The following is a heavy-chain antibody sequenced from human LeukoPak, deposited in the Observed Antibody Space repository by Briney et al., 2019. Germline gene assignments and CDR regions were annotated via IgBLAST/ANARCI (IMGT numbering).Heavy chain of an antibody. CDR1: GFTFSSYG. J-gene: IGHJ4*02. Sequence: GGSLRLSRAASGFTFSSYGMHWVRQAPGKGLEWVAFIRYDGSNKYYADSVKGRFTISRDNSKNTLYLQMNSLRAEDTAVYYCAKEGLIAVAGPYYFDYWGQGTLVTVSS. V-gene: IGHV3-30*02. D-gene: IGHD6-19*01. CDR3: AKEGLIAVAGPYYFDY. CDR2: IRYDGSNK.